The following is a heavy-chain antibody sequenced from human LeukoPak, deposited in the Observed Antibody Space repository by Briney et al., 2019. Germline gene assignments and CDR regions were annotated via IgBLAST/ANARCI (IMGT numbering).Heavy chain of an antibody. V-gene: IGHV1-18*01. Sequence: ASVKVSCKASGYTFSSYGVSWVRQAPGQGLEWMGWISAYNGKTNYAQNLQGRVTRTTDTSTSTAYMEVRSLRSDDTAVYYCARDRWGQLGGDHWGQGTLVTVSS. CDR1: GYTFSSYG. J-gene: IGHJ4*02. CDR3: ARDRWGQLGGDH. CDR2: ISAYNGKT. D-gene: IGHD1-1*01.